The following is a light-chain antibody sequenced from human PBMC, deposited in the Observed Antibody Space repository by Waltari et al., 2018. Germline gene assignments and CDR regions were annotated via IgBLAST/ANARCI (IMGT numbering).Light chain of an antibody. CDR1: SSNIGNNH. CDR3: AAWDDSRSVV. V-gene: IGLV1-47*01. Sequence: QSLLTQSPSASGTPGQRVSISCSGSSSNIGNNHVYWYQHFPGTAPSLLIYDSDRRPAGVPERFSASQSGTSASLAISGLRSEDEADYYCAAWDDSRSVVFGGGTRLTVL. J-gene: IGLJ2*01. CDR2: DSD.